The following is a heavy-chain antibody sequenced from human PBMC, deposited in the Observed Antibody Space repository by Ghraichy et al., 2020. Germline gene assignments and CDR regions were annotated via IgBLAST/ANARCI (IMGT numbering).Heavy chain of an antibody. CDR2: ISSSGSTI. D-gene: IGHD4-17*01. CDR1: GFTFSDYY. Sequence: GGSLRLSCAASGFTFSDYYMSWIRQAPGKGLEWVSYISSSGSTIYYADSVKGRFTISRDNAKNSLYLQMNSLRAEDTAVYYCASSTVTTPTDAFDIWGQGTMVTVSS. J-gene: IGHJ3*02. CDR3: ASSTVTTPTDAFDI. V-gene: IGHV3-11*01.